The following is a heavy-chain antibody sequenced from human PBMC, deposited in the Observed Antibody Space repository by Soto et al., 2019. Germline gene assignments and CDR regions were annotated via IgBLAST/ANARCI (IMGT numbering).Heavy chain of an antibody. CDR3: ARGNPKPRGVFNX. CDR1: GASLSSVGYS. CDR2: FYYGGTA. D-gene: IGHD3-10*01. Sequence: SETLSLTCSVSGASLSSVGYSWSWFRRPPGKALEWIAYFYYGGTASCNPSLKSRVTISVESSKKQFSLPVKSVTAADTAAYLCARGNPKPRGVFNXWGRGTQVTVSX. V-gene: IGHV4-30-2*01. J-gene: IGHJ4*02.